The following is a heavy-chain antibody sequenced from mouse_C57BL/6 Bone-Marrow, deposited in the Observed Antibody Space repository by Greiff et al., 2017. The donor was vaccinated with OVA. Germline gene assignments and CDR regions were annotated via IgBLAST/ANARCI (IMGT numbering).Heavy chain of an antibody. CDR3: ARGLPSNAMDY. D-gene: IGHD2-4*01. CDR1: GYTFTSYW. J-gene: IGHJ4*01. Sequence: QVQLQQPGAELVMPGASVKLSCKASGYTFTSYWMLWVQPRPGQGLEWIGEIDPSVSYPNSNQKFKGKSTLTVDKSSSTAYMQLSSLTSEDSAVNYGARGLPSNAMDYWGQGTSVTVSA. V-gene: IGHV1-69*01. CDR2: IDPSVSYP.